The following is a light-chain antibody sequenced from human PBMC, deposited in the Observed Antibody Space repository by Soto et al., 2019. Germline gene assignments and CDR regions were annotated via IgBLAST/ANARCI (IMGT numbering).Light chain of an antibody. CDR1: SSNIGEGYD. J-gene: IGLJ2*01. CDR2: GKS. V-gene: IGLV1-40*01. Sequence: QSVLTQPPSVSGAPGQRVTISCTGSSSNIGEGYDVHWYQQLPGTAPKLLIYGKSNRPSGVRDRFSGSKSGTSASLAITRLPGEDEADYYCQSYDSSLSRVFGGGTQLTVL. CDR3: QSYDSSLSRV.